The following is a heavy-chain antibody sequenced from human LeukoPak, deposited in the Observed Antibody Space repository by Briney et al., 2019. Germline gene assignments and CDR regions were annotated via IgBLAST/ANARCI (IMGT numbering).Heavy chain of an antibody. CDR1: GYTFTGYY. D-gene: IGHD5-18*01. V-gene: IGHV1-2*02. Sequence: GASVKVSCKASGYTFTGYYMHWVRQAPGQGLEWTGWINPNSGGTNYAQKFQGRVTMTRDTSVSTAYMELNRLRSDDTGVYYCARDTTMITYWFDPWGQGTLVTVSS. CDR3: ARDTTMITYWFDP. CDR2: INPNSGGT. J-gene: IGHJ5*02.